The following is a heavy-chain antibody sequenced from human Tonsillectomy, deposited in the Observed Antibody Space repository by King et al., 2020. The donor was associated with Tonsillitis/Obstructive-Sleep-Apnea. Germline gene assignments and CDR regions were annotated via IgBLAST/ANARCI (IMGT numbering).Heavy chain of an antibody. CDR3: AAGAGGPQPYYYYYYMDV. V-gene: IGHV1-8*01. CDR1: GYTFTSYD. D-gene: IGHD1-14*01. J-gene: IGHJ6*03. CDR2: MNPNSGNT. Sequence: VQLVESGAEVKKPGASVKVSCKASGYTFTSYDINWVRQATGQGLEWMGWMNPNSGNTGYAQKFQGRVTMTRNTSISTAYMELSSLRSEDTAVYYCAAGAGGPQPYYYYYYMDVWGKGTTVTVSS.